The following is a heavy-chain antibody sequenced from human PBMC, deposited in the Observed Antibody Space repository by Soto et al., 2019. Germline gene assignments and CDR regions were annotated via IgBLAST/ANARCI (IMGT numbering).Heavy chain of an antibody. V-gene: IGHV3-30*04. CDR2: IYCDGSST. CDR1: GFTFSSYS. D-gene: IGHD3-10*01. Sequence: PGGSLRLSCAASGFTFSSYSMHWVRQAPGKGLVWVAVIYCDGSSTYYADSVKGRFTISRDNAKNTLYLQMNSLRAEDTAVYYCATAAKYYDGSGSYDGGPNHYLDYWGQGTLVTVSS. CDR3: ATAAKYYDGSGSYDGGPNHYLDY. J-gene: IGHJ4*02.